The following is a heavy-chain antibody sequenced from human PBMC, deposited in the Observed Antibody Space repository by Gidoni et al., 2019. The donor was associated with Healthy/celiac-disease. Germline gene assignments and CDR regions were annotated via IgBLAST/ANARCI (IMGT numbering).Heavy chain of an antibody. V-gene: IGHV4-34*01. CDR3: ARGVRGITMVRGVHFDY. D-gene: IGHD3-10*01. CDR1: GGSFSGYY. CDR2: INHSGST. Sequence: QVQLQQWGAGLLKPSETLSLTCAVYGGSFSGYYWSWIRQPPGKGLEWIGEINHSGSTNYNPSLKSRVTISVDTSKNQFSLKLSSVTAADTAVYYWARGVRGITMVRGVHFDYWGQGTLVTVSS. J-gene: IGHJ4*02.